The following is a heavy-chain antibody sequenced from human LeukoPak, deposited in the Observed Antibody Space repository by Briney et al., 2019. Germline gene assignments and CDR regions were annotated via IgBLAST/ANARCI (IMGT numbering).Heavy chain of an antibody. D-gene: IGHD3-10*01. CDR1: GFTFSSYA. Sequence: PGGSQRLSCAASGFTFSSYAMSCVRQAPGRGLEWVSAISASGDRTYYADSVKGRFTISRDNSKNTLYLQMNSLRAEDTAVYSCAKNGEVLSWFDPWGQGTLVTVSS. CDR2: ISASGDRT. V-gene: IGHV3-23*01. CDR3: AKNGEVLSWFDP. J-gene: IGHJ5*02.